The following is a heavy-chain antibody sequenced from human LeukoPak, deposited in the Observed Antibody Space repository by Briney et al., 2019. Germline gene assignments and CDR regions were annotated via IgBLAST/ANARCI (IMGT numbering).Heavy chain of an antibody. CDR3: ARGCGGTPGCYIIDN. CDR2: IWNDGSDK. J-gene: IGHJ4*02. Sequence: GGSPRLSCEASGFTFSSHGMHWVRQPPGKGLEWVAVIWNDGSDKYYGDSVKGRFTVSRNNSKNTLYLQMDSLRAEDTAVYYCARGCGGTPGCYIIDNWGQGTLVTVSS. CDR1: GFTFSSHG. V-gene: IGHV3-33*01. D-gene: IGHD2-21*01.